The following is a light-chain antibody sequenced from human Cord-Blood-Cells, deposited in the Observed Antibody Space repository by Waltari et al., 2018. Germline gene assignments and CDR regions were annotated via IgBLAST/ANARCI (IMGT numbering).Light chain of an antibody. V-gene: IGLV2-11*01. CDR1: SSDVGGYNN. CDR3: CSYAGIHVV. J-gene: IGLJ2*01. CDR2: DVS. Sequence: QSALPQPRPPSDSPGQSVALTCPGTSSDVGGYNNVSWYQQHPGKALKLMIYDVSKRPSGVPDRFSGSKSGNTASLTISGLQAEDEADYYCCSYAGIHVVFGGGTKLTVL.